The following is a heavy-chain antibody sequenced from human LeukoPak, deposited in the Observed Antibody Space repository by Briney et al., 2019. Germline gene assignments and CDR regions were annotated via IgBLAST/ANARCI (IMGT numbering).Heavy chain of an antibody. CDR2: ISGDGGST. V-gene: IGHV3-43*02. CDR3: AKEDRYGSGSYFNRGVDY. D-gene: IGHD3-10*01. J-gene: IGHJ4*02. Sequence: GGSLRLPCAASGFTFDDYAMHWVGQAPGKGLEWVSLISGDGGSTYYADSVKGRFTISRDNSKNSLYLQMNSLRTEDTALYYCAKEDRYGSGSYFNRGVDYWGQGTLVTVSS. CDR1: GFTFDDYA.